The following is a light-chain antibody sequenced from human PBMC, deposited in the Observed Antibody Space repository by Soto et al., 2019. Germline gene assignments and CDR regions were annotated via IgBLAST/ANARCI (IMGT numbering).Light chain of an antibody. CDR1: QSLLDNNTFNY. CDR2: LGS. V-gene: IGKV2-28*01. J-gene: IGKJ5*01. CDR3: MQALQSLT. Sequence: EIVMTQSPLTLPVTPGEPASMSCRSSQSLLDNNTFNYLDWYLQKPGQSPHLLIYLGSHRASGVPDRFSGSGSGTDFSLKISRVEAEDVGTYYCMQALQSLTFGQGTRLEIK.